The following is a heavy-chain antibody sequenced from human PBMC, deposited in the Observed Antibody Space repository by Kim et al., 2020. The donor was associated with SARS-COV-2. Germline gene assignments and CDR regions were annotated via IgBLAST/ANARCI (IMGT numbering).Heavy chain of an antibody. V-gene: IGHV3-15*01. CDR3: TTRYYDSSGYYP. CDR2: IKSKTDGGTT. D-gene: IGHD3-22*01. CDR1: GFTFSNAW. Sequence: GGSLRLSCAASGFTFSNAWMSWVRQAPGKGLEWVGRIKSKTDGGTTDYAAPVKGRFTISRDDSKNTLYLQMNSLKTEDTAVYYCTTRYYDSSGYYPWGQGTLVTVSS. J-gene: IGHJ5*02.